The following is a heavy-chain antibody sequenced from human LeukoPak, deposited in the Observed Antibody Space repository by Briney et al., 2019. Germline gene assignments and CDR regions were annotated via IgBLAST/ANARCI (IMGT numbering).Heavy chain of an antibody. CDR2: ISYDGSNK. V-gene: IGHV3-30*03. CDR3: ARYGDPYYYYYGMDV. D-gene: IGHD4-17*01. J-gene: IGHJ6*02. Sequence: GGSLRLSCAASGFTFSSYGMNWVRQAPGKGLEWVAVISYDGSNKYYADSVKGRFTISRDNSKNTLYLQMNSLRAEDTAVYYCARYGDPYYYYYGMDVWGQGTTVTVSS. CDR1: GFTFSSYG.